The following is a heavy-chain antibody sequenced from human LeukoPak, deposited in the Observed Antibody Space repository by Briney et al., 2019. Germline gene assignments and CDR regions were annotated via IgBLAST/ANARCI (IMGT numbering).Heavy chain of an antibody. Sequence: ASVKVSCKASGYTFTSYGISWVRQAPGQGLEWMGWISAYNGNTNYAQKLQGRVTMTTDTSTSTAYMELSSLRSEDTAVYYCARGPGREWLKWFDPWGQGTLVTVPS. CDR2: ISAYNGNT. CDR3: ARGPGREWLKWFDP. D-gene: IGHD3-3*01. J-gene: IGHJ5*02. V-gene: IGHV1-18*01. CDR1: GYTFTSYG.